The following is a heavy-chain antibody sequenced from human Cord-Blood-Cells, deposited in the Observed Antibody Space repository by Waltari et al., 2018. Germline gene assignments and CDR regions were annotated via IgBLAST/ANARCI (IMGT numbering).Heavy chain of an antibody. CDR2: MNPNSGNT. CDR3: ARAYSGSYYPYDY. D-gene: IGHD1-26*01. V-gene: IGHV1-8*01. CDR1: GYSLTSYD. J-gene: IGHJ4*02. Sequence: QVQLVQSGAEVKKPGASVKVSCTATGYSLTSYDINWVRQATGQGLEWMGWMNPNSGNTGYAQKFQGRVTMTRNTSISTAYMELSSLRSEDTAVYYCARAYSGSYYPYDYWGQGTLVTVSS.